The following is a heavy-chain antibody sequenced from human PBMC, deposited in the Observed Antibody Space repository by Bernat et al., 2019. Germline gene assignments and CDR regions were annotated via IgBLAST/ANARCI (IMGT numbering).Heavy chain of an antibody. CDR1: GFTFSSYG. CDR3: EKGQGGSSTLDD. J-gene: IGHJ4*02. CDR2: IWYDGSNK. D-gene: IGHD5/OR15-5a*01. Sequence: QVQLAESGGGVVQPGRSLRLSCAASGFTFSSYGMHWVRQAPGKGLEWVAVIWYDGSNKYYADSVKGRFTISRDNSKNTLYLQMNSLRAEDTAVYYCEKGQGGSSTLDDWGRGTLVTVSS. V-gene: IGHV3-33*06.